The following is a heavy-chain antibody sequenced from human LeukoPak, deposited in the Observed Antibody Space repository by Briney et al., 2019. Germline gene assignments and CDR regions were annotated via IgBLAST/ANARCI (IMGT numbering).Heavy chain of an antibody. D-gene: IGHD3-16*01. Sequence: GSAVKETCKASGGTFSSYAISWVRQAPGQGLEWMGGIIPIFGTANYAQKFQGRVTITADESTSPAYMELSGLRSEDTAVYYCARGRNYVYDPYWGQATLVTLCS. CDR3: ARGRNYVYDPY. J-gene: IGHJ4*02. CDR2: IIPIFGTA. V-gene: IGHV1-69*01. CDR1: GGTFSSYA.